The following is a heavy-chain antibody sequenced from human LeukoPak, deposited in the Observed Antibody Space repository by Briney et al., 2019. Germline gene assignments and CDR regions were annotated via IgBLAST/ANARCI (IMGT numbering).Heavy chain of an antibody. V-gene: IGHV1-69*05. J-gene: IGHJ5*02. CDR3: ARIAARLQNWFDP. Sequence: GSSVKVSCKASGGTFSSYAISWVRQAPGQGLEWMGGIIPIFGTANYAQKFQGRDTITTDESTSTAYMELSSLRSEDTAVYYCARIAARLQNWFDPWGQGTLVTVSS. CDR1: GGTFSSYA. D-gene: IGHD6-6*01. CDR2: IIPIFGTA.